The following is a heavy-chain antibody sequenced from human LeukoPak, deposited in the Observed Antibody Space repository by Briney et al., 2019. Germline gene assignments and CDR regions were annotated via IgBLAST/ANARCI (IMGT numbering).Heavy chain of an antibody. CDR3: ARDRYTVVSWYFDL. J-gene: IGHJ2*01. CDR2: IYYSGST. V-gene: IGHV4-59*12. CDR1: GGSMSSYY. Sequence: SETLSLTCTVSGGSMSSYYWSWIRQPPGKGLEWIGYIYYSGSTKYNPSLKSRVTISVDTSKNQFSLKLSSVTAADTAVYYCARDRYTVVSWYFDLWGRGTLVTVSS. D-gene: IGHD4-23*01.